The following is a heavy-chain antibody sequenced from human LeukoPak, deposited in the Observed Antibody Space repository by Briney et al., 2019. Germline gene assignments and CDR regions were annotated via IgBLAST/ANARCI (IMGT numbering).Heavy chain of an antibody. CDR1: GFTFSSYA. J-gene: IGHJ4*02. V-gene: IGHV3-33*08. CDR3: ARERSYLFDY. Sequence: PWRSLRLSCAASGFTFSSYAMHWVRQAPGKGLEWVAVIWYDGSNKYYADSVKGRFTISRDNSKNTLYLQMNSLRAEDTAVYYCARERSYLFDYWGQGTLVTVSS. CDR2: IWYDGSNK. D-gene: IGHD1-26*01.